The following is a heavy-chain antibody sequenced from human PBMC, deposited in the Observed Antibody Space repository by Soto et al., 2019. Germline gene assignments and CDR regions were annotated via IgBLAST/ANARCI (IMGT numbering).Heavy chain of an antibody. J-gene: IGHJ6*03. CDR3: ARGLVATIRGYCYYYMDV. CDR2: ISPSSGST. Sequence: ASVKVSCKASGYTFTSYYMHWVRQAPGQGLEWMGIISPSSGSTSYAQKFQGRVTMTRDTSTSTVYMELSSLRSEDTAVYYCARGLVATIRGYCYYYMDVWGKGTTVTVSS. V-gene: IGHV1-46*03. D-gene: IGHD5-12*01. CDR1: GYTFTSYY.